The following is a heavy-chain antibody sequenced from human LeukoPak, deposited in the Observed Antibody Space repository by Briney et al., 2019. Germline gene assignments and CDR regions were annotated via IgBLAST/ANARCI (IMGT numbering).Heavy chain of an antibody. J-gene: IGHJ4*02. V-gene: IGHV1-2*02. CDR2: INPNNGDT. D-gene: IGHD4-17*01. Sequence: ASVKVSCTASGYMFTAYHIHWVRQAPGQGREWMGWINPNNGDTNYAQKFQGRVTMTRDTSISTAYMELSRLRSDDTAVYYCTRETATVTTGFDYRGQGTLVTVSS. CDR3: TRETATVTTGFDY. CDR1: GYMFTAYH.